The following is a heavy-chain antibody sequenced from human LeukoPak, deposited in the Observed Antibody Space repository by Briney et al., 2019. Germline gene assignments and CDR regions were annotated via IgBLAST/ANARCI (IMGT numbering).Heavy chain of an antibody. Sequence: ASVKVSCKACGYTFTSYYMHWVRQAPGQELEWMGIINPSCGSTSYAQKFQGIVTMTRDTSTSTVYMELSSLRSEDTAVYYCARNSPSAAGTFYFDYWGQGTLVTVSS. J-gene: IGHJ4*02. CDR2: INPSCGST. CDR1: GYTFTSYY. V-gene: IGHV1-46*01. D-gene: IGHD6-13*01. CDR3: ARNSPSAAGTFYFDY.